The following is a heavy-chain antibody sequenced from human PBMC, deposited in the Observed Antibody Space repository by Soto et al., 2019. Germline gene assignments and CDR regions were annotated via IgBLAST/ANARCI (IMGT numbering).Heavy chain of an antibody. CDR1: GLSLGNVW. J-gene: IGHJ4*02. CDR2: IRSKTAGGTT. V-gene: IGHV3-15*07. Sequence: EVQLVESGGGLVKPGGSLRLSCVVSGLSLGNVWMNXVRQXPXXXLEWVGRIRSKTAGGTTDYAAPVKGRFTISRXXXXXXXXXXXXXXXXXXXXXXXXXXXXXXYFDYWGQGALVTVSS. CDR3: XXXXXXYFDY.